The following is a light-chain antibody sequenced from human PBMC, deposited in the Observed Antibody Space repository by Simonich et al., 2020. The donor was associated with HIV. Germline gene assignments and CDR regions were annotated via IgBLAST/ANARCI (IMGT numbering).Light chain of an antibody. CDR2: WAS. CDR1: QSVLYSSQNKNY. Sequence: DIVMTQSPDSLAVYLGERATINCKSRQSVLYSSQNKNYLAWYQQKPGQPPKLLIYWASTRESGVPDRFIGSGSGTDFTLTISSLQAEDVAAYYCQQYYSTPFTFGPGTKVDI. V-gene: IGKV4-1*01. J-gene: IGKJ3*01. CDR3: QQYYSTPFT.